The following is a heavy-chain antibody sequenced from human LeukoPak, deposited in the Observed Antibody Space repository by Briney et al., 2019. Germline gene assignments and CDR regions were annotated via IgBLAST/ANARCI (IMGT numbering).Heavy chain of an antibody. Sequence: SETLSLTCTVSGGSISISYYWAWIRQPPGKGLEWIGSIYYSGSTYYNPSLKSRVTISVDKSKNQFFLKLSSVTAADTAVYYCARALNTVPTFDYWGQGTLVTVSS. V-gene: IGHV4-39*07. D-gene: IGHD4-17*01. CDR2: IYYSGST. CDR1: GGSISISYY. J-gene: IGHJ4*02. CDR3: ARALNTVPTFDY.